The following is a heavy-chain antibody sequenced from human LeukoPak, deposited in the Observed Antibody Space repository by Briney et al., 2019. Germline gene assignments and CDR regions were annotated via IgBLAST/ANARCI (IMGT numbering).Heavy chain of an antibody. J-gene: IGHJ6*04. D-gene: IGHD1-1*01. CDR1: GGSISSYY. V-gene: IGHV4-59*01. CDR2: IYYSGST. Sequence: SETLSLTCTVSGGSISSYYWSWIRQPPGKGLEWIGYIYYSGSTNYSPSLKSRVTISVDTSKNQFSLKLSSVTAADTAVYYCAREQLERRWGGYYYYGMDVWGKGTTVTVSS. CDR3: AREQLERRWGGYYYYGMDV.